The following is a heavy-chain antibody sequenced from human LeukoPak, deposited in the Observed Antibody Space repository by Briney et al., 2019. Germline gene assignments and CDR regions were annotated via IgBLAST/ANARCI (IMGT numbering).Heavy chain of an antibody. CDR1: GGSISNYY. J-gene: IGHJ4*02. CDR2: INYSGNT. D-gene: IGHD3-22*01. CDR3: ARVVWLSQKFDY. Sequence: PSETLSLTCTVSGGSISNYYWSWIRQPPGKGLEWIAYINYSGNTNYNPSLKSRVTISVDTSENQFSLKLSSVTAADTAVYYCARVVWLSQKFDYWGQGVPVTVSS. V-gene: IGHV4-59*08.